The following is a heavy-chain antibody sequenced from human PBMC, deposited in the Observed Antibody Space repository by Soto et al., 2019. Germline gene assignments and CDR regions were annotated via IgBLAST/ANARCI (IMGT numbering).Heavy chain of an antibody. J-gene: IGHJ4*02. CDR1: GFTFSSYG. Sequence: GSLRLSCAASGFTFSSYGMHWVRQAPGKGLEWVAVISYDGSNKYYADSVKGRFTISRDNSKNTLYLQMNSLRAEDTAVYYCASLPYDSSGYYYVSRQIHYWGQGTLVTVSS. CDR2: ISYDGSNK. CDR3: ASLPYDSSGYYYVSRQIHY. V-gene: IGHV3-30*03. D-gene: IGHD3-22*01.